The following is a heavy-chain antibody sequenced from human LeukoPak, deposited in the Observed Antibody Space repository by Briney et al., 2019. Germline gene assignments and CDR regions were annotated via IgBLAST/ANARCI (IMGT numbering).Heavy chain of an antibody. J-gene: IGHJ4*02. CDR3: ARGPRMVRGVISTGLYYFDY. V-gene: IGHV1-2*02. CDR1: GYTFTDYY. Sequence: ASVKVSCKTSGYTFTDYYLHWVRQAPGQGLEWMGRIDPNSGGTNYAQKFQGRVTMTRDTSISTAYMELSRLRSDDTAVYYCARGPRMVRGVISTGLYYFDYWGQGTLVTVSS. CDR2: IDPNSGGT. D-gene: IGHD3-10*01.